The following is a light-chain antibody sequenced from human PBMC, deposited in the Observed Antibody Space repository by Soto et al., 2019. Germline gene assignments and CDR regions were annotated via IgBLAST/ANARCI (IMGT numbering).Light chain of an antibody. CDR2: DVS. J-gene: IGLJ2*01. CDR3: SSYTSSSTYVV. CDR1: SSDVGGYNY. V-gene: IGLV2-14*01. Sequence: QSALTQPASVSGSPGQSITISCTGTSSDVGGYNYVSWYQQHPGKAPKLMIYDVSNRPSGVSNRFSGLKSCNTASLTISGLHAEYEADYYCSSYTSSSTYVVFGGGTQLTVL.